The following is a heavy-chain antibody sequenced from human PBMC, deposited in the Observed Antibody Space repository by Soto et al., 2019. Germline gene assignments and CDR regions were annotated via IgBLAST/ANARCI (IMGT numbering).Heavy chain of an antibody. CDR3: TRVRPYDSSGYYHQLADY. Sequence: GGSLRLSCTASGFTFGDYAMSWFRQAPGKGLEWVGFIRSKAYGGTTEYAASVKGRFTISRDDSKSIAYLQMNSLKTEDTAVYYCTRVRPYDSSGYYHQLADYWGQGTLVTVSS. V-gene: IGHV3-49*03. CDR1: GFTFGDYA. D-gene: IGHD3-22*01. CDR2: IRSKAYGGTT. J-gene: IGHJ4*02.